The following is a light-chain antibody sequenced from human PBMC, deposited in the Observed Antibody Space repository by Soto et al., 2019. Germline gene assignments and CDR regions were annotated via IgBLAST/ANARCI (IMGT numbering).Light chain of an antibody. CDR2: GNS. J-gene: IGLJ3*02. CDR3: ASWDDSVNGWV. V-gene: IGLV1-44*01. Sequence: QSVLTQPPSASGTPGQRVTISCSGGNSNIGSNIVNWYQQLPGTAPRLLIYGNSQRPSGVPDRFSGSKSGTSASLAISGFQSEDEADYYCASWDDSVNGWVFGGGTKLTVL. CDR1: NSNIGSNI.